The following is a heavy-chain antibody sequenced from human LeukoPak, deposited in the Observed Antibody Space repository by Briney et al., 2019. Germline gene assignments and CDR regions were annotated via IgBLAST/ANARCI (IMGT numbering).Heavy chain of an antibody. CDR1: GFTFSTYW. D-gene: IGHD3-22*01. V-gene: IGHV3-74*03. CDR2: IKGDGTIT. CDR3: ARVEDSYAFDI. J-gene: IGHJ3*02. Sequence: GGSLRLSCAASGFTFSTYWMHWVRQAPGKGLVWVSRIKGDGTITTYADSVRGRFAISRDNAKNTLYLQMNSLRAEDTAVYYCARVEDSYAFDIWGQGTMVTVSS.